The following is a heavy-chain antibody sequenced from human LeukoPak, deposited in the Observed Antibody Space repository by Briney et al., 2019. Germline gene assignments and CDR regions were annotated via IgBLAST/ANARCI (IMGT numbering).Heavy chain of an antibody. V-gene: IGHV4-39*07. J-gene: IGHJ4*02. CDR1: GGSISSNGYY. CDR2: IYYSGST. CDR3: ARDGPDYYGSGSYIY. Sequence: SETLSLTCTVSGGSISSNGYYWAWFRQPPGKGLEWIGSIYYSGSTYYNPSLKSRVTISVDTSKNQFSLKLSSVTAADTAVYYCARDGPDYYGSGSYIYWGQGTLVTVSS. D-gene: IGHD3-10*01.